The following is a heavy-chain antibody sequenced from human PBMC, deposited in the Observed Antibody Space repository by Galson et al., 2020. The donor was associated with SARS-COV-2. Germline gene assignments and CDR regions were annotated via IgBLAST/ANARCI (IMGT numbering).Heavy chain of an antibody. J-gene: IGHJ4*02. Sequence: SESLSLTCAAYGGSFSKYYWCWLRQPPGQELERFGEVLYDGTTNYNPSLRSRATVSLVTFRIQFSLQLTSVSAADTAVYYCARGPHLVTTAQFDSWGQGTLVTVSS. V-gene: IGHV4-34*01. D-gene: IGHD1-1*01. CDR1: GGSFSKYY. CDR2: VLYDGTT. CDR3: ARGPHLVTTAQFDS.